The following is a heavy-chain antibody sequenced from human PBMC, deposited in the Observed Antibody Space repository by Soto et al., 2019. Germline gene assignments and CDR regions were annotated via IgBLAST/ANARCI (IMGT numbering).Heavy chain of an antibody. CDR2: IYYSGST. D-gene: IGHD5-12*01. CDR1: GGSISSYY. CDR3: ARVGGGYYNWFDP. J-gene: IGHJ5*02. Sequence: SETLALTCTVSGGSISSYYWSWIRQPPGKGLEWIGYIYYSGSTNYNPSLKSRVTISVDTSKNQFSLKLSSVTAADTAVYYCARVGGGYYNWFDPWGQGTLVTVS. V-gene: IGHV4-59*01.